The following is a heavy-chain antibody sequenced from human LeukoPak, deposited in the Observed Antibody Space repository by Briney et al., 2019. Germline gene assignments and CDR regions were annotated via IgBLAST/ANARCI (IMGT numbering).Heavy chain of an antibody. Sequence: SETLSLTCTVSGDSISSSSYCWDWIRQPPGKGLEWIGNIYNSANTHYNPSLKTRITMSVDTSKNQFSLKLNSVTAADTGIYYCARHSRSGYIGYENAFDIWDQGTMVTVSS. CDR1: GDSISSSSYC. CDR3: ARHSRSGYIGYENAFDI. J-gene: IGHJ3*02. CDR2: IYNSANT. V-gene: IGHV4-39*01. D-gene: IGHD5-12*01.